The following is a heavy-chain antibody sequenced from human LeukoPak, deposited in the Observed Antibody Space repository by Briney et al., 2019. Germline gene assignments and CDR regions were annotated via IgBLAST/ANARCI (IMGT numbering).Heavy chain of an antibody. J-gene: IGHJ3*02. V-gene: IGHV4-59*12. D-gene: IGHD3-22*01. CDR1: GGSLSSYY. CDR2: ISDIGSI. Sequence: PSETLSLTCTVSGGSLSSYYWSWIRQPPGKGLEWIAYISDIGSINYNPSLKSRVTISVDTSKNQFSLKLSSVTAADTAVYYCARLELGYYDSSGDDAFDIWGQGTMVTVSS. CDR3: ARLELGYYDSSGDDAFDI.